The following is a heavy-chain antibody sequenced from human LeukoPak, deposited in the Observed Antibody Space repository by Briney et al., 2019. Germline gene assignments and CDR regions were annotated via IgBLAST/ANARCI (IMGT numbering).Heavy chain of an antibody. CDR3: ARGTVWLRPSTASDF. V-gene: IGHV1-2*02. CDR2: INPDNGDT. Sequence: GASVNVSCKASGYSFGDYGFSWVRQAPGQGLEWMGWINPDNGDTNYAQKFQGRVTMTRDTSISTVYLEMSDLRSDDTAVYFCARGTVWLRPSTASDFWGQGSLVTVSS. CDR1: GYSFGDYG. J-gene: IGHJ4*02. D-gene: IGHD5-12*01.